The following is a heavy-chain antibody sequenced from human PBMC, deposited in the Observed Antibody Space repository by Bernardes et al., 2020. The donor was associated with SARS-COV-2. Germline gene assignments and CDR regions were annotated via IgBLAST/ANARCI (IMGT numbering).Heavy chain of an antibody. D-gene: IGHD6-19*01. CDR1: GYTFTSYG. CDR2: ISAYNVNT. Sequence: ASVKVSCKASGYTFTSYGISWVRQAPGQGLYWMGLISAYNVNTNYAQKLQGRVTMTTDTSTSTAYMELRSLRSDDTAVYYCARRKQWLVGYYFDYWGQGTLVNV. CDR3: ARRKQWLVGYYFDY. J-gene: IGHJ4*02. V-gene: IGHV1-18*01.